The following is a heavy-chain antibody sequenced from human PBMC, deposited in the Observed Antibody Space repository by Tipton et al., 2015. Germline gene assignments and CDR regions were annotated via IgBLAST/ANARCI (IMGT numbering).Heavy chain of an antibody. D-gene: IGHD4-11*01. V-gene: IGHV4-59*01. CDR1: GGSIPGYY. CDR2: FYYGGST. CDR3: VRLSITTWVGLLDS. J-gene: IGHJ5*01. Sequence: TLSLTCAVSGGSIPGYYWSWIRQPPGKGLEWIGFFYYGGSTNYNPSLKSRVTISADTSKNQFSLTLRSVTAADTAVYYCVRLSITTWVGLLDSWGPGILVTVSS.